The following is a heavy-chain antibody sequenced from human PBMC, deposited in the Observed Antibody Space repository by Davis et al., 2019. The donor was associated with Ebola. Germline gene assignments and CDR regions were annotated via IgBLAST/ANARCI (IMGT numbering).Heavy chain of an antibody. J-gene: IGHJ6*02. CDR2: ISAYNGNT. CDR3: ARAGCSSTSCYTLLAYYYYGMDV. Sequence: AASVKVSCKASGYTFTSYGISWVRQAPGQGLEWMGWISAYNGNTNYAQKLQGRVTMTTHTSTSTAYMELSSLRSEDTAVYYCARAGCSSTSCYTLLAYYYYGMDVWGQGTTVTVSS. D-gene: IGHD2-2*02. CDR1: GYTFTSYG. V-gene: IGHV1-18*01.